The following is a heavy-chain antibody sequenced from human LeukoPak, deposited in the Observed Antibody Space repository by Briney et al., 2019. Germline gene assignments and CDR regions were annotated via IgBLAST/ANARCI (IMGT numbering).Heavy chain of an antibody. V-gene: IGHV1-2*02. J-gene: IGHJ4*02. CDR2: INPNSGGT. Sequence: GASVKVSCKASGYTFTGYYMHWVRQAPGQGLEWMGWINPNSGGTNYAQKFQGRVTMTRDTSISTAYMELGRLRSDDTAVYYCATKRFGLGLGGYWGQGTLVTVSS. CDR1: GYTFTGYY. CDR3: ATKRFGLGLGGY. D-gene: IGHD3-10*01.